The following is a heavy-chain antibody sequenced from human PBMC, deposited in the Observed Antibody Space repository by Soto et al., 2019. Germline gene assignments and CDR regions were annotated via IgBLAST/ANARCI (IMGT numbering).Heavy chain of an antibody. V-gene: IGHV4-61*01. J-gene: IGHJ5*02. Sequence: QVQLQESGPGLVKPSETLSLTCTVSGGSVSSGSYYWSWIRQPPGKGLEWIGYIYYSGSTNYNPSLKSRVTISVVTSNNQFSLKLSSVIAADTAVYYCSRTIAAAYFDPWGQGTLVTVSS. CDR1: GGSVSSGSYY. CDR2: IYYSGST. CDR3: SRTIAAAYFDP. D-gene: IGHD6-13*01.